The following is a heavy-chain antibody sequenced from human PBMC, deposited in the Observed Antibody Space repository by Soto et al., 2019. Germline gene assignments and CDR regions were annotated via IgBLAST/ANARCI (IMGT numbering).Heavy chain of an antibody. CDR2: IIPIFGTT. D-gene: IGHD2-15*01. CDR1: GGTFSSYA. CDR3: ASGSGYCSGGSCLFNWFDP. Sequence: QVQLVQSGAEVKKPGSSVKVSCKASGGTFSSYAISWVRQAPGQGLEWMGGIIPIFGTTNYAQTFQGRVTITADECTSTADMELSSLRSEDTAVYYCASGSGYCSGGSCLFNWFDPWGQGTLVTVSS. J-gene: IGHJ5*02. V-gene: IGHV1-69*01.